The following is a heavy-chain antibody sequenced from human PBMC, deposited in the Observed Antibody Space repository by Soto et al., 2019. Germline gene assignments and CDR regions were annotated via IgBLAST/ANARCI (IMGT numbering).Heavy chain of an antibody. Sequence: QVQLVQSGAEVKKPGASVKVSCKASGYTFTSYGISGVRQAPGQGLEWMGWISAYTGNTNYAQNLQGRVTMTTDTSTSTAYMELRSLRSDDTAVYYGASDCGSGGSCYLFDYWGQGTLVTVSS. D-gene: IGHD2-15*01. CDR3: ASDCGSGGSCYLFDY. V-gene: IGHV1-18*01. J-gene: IGHJ4*02. CDR2: ISAYTGNT. CDR1: GYTFTSYG.